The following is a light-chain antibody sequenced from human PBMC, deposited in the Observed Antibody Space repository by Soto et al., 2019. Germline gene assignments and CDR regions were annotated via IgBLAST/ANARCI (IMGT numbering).Light chain of an antibody. Sequence: QSVLTQPPSVSGAPGQRVTISCTGSSSNIGAGYDVHWYQQLPGTAPKLLIYGNSNRPSGVPDRFSGSKSGTSASLAITGLQAEDEADYYCQSYDSSLRRVVVGGGTKVTVL. CDR3: QSYDSSLRRVV. CDR1: SSNIGAGYD. V-gene: IGLV1-40*01. J-gene: IGLJ2*01. CDR2: GNS.